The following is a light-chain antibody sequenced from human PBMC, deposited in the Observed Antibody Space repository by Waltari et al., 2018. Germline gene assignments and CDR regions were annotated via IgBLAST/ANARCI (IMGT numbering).Light chain of an antibody. Sequence: SSELTQDPAVSVALGQTVRITCPGDSPRNYFASRYQQKPGQAPILVIYGKNNRPSGIPDRFSGSSSGNTASLTITGAQAEDEADYYCNSRDSSGNHVVFGGGTKLTVL. CDR2: GKN. CDR3: NSRDSSGNHVV. J-gene: IGLJ2*01. V-gene: IGLV3-19*01. CDR1: SPRNYF.